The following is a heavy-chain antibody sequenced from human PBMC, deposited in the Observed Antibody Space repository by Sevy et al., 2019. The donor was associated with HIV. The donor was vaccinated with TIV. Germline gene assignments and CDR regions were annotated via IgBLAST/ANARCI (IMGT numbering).Heavy chain of an antibody. CDR3: ASAPTTIFWVISDKGGYNWFDP. CDR2: INYRGNT. J-gene: IGHJ5*02. V-gene: IGHV4-39*01. Sequence: SETLSLTCTVSGGSISSSSYYWGWIRQPPGNGLFWIGSINYRGNTYYNPSLRSRVTMSIDTSKNQFSLNLSAVTAADSAFYYCASAPTTIFWVISDKGGYNWFDPWGQGTLVTVSS. CDR1: GGSISSSSYY. D-gene: IGHD3-3*01.